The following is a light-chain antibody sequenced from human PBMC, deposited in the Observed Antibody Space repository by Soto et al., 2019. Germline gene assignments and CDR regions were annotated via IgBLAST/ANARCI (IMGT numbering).Light chain of an antibody. CDR3: QQYNTYSLT. CDR1: QSISIW. CDR2: KTS. Sequence: DIQMTQSPSTLSASVGDRVTFTCRASQSISIWLAWYQQKPGKPPKLPIYKTSNLESGVPLRFSGSGSGTEFALTISSLQPDDFATYYCQQYNTYSLTFGGGTKVEIK. J-gene: IGKJ4*01. V-gene: IGKV1-5*03.